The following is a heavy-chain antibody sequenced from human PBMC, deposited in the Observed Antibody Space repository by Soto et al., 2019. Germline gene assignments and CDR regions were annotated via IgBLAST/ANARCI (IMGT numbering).Heavy chain of an antibody. CDR2: IYSGGDT. J-gene: IGHJ4*02. CDR3: ARAPHSGGYSGYFDF. Sequence: PGRSLRLSCAASGFTVTSNYMSWVRQAPETGLEWVSIIYSGGDTYYADSVKGRFTISRDISKNTLYLQMDSLRVEDTAVYFCARAPHSGGYSGYFDFWGQGTLVTLSS. CDR1: GFTVTSNY. D-gene: IGHD1-26*01. V-gene: IGHV3-53*01.